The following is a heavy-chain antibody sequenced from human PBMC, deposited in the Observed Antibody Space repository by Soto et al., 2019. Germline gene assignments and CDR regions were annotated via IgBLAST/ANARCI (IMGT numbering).Heavy chain of an antibody. J-gene: IGHJ4*02. CDR2: ISNSGST. V-gene: IGHV4-30-4*01. CDR1: GGSVTSDEDY. D-gene: IGHD5-18*01. CDR3: ATESGSTYGYFDY. Sequence: SETLSLTCTVSGGSVTSDEDYWSWIRQSPGKGLEWIGYISNSGSTGYNPSLKTRLSMSVDRSKNQFTLRLTSATAADTAVYFCATESGSTYGYFDYWGQGTQVTVSS.